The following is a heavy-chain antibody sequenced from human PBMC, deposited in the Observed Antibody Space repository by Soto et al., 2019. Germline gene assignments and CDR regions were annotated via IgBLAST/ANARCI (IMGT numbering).Heavy chain of an antibody. V-gene: IGHV3-15*07. CDR1: GFTFSNAW. CDR3: TRDRDSYDYVWGSYRLSSY. CDR2: IKSKTDGGTT. Sequence: EVQLVESGGGLVKPGGSLRLSCAASGFTFSNAWMNWVRQAPGKGLEWVGRIKSKTDGGTTDYAAPVKGRFTISRDHAKNTLLLQINSLKTEHTGVYYCTRDRDSYDYVWGSYRLSSYRGQGTLVTVSS. D-gene: IGHD3-16*02. J-gene: IGHJ4*02.